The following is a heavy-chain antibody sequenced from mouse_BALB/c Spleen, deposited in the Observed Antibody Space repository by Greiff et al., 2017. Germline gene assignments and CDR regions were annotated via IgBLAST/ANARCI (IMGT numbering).Heavy chain of an antibody. V-gene: IGHV5-6*01. CDR1: GFTFSSYG. CDR3: ARLGPGDYFDY. CDR2: ISSGGSYT. D-gene: IGHD4-1*01. J-gene: IGHJ2*01. Sequence: EVMLVESGGDLVKPGGSLKLSCAASGFTFSSYGMSWVRQTPDKRLEWVATISSGGSYTYYPDSVKGRFTISRDNAKNTLYLQMSSLKSEDTAMYYCARLGPGDYFDYWGQGTTLTVSS.